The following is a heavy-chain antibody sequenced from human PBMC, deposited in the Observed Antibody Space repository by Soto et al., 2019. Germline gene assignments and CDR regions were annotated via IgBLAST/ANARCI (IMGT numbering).Heavy chain of an antibody. Sequence: EVQLVESGGGLVQPGGSLRLSCAASGFTFSNNWMHWVRQAPGKGPVWVSRINTDGSTTNYADSVKGRFTISRDNAKNTLYLQTYSLGAEDTAIYYCARDLGGYASHWGQGTLVTVSS. J-gene: IGHJ4*02. CDR3: ARDLGGYASH. CDR2: INTDGSTT. CDR1: GFTFSNNW. D-gene: IGHD3-16*01. V-gene: IGHV3-74*01.